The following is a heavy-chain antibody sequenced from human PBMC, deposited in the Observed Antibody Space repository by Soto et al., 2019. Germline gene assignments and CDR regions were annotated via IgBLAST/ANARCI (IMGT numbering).Heavy chain of an antibody. J-gene: IGHJ4*02. V-gene: IGHV4-31*03. CDR3: XXXXXXXXXXXXXXXXXXXXX. CDR1: GGSISSGGYY. Sequence: QVQLQESGPGLVKPSQTLSLTCTVSGGSISSGGYYWSWIRQHPGKGLEWIGYIYYSGSTYYNPSLKSRVTISVDTSKNQFSXKLXSXTAXXXXXXXXXXXXXXXXXXXXXXXXXXXXXWGQGTLVTVSS. CDR2: IYYSGST.